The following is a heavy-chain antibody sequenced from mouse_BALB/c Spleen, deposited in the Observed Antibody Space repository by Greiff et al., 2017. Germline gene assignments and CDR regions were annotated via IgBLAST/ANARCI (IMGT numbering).Heavy chain of an antibody. V-gene: IGHV1-7*01. CDR1: GYTFTSYW. D-gene: IGHD2-3*01. Sequence: QVQLQQSGAELAKPGASVKMSCKASGYTFTSYWMHWVKQRPGQGLEWIGYINPSTGYTEYNQKFKDKATLTADKSSSTAYMQLSSLTSEDSAVYYCARGGTDGYPFDYGGQGTTLTVSS. CDR2: INPSTGYT. J-gene: IGHJ2*01. CDR3: ARGGTDGYPFDY.